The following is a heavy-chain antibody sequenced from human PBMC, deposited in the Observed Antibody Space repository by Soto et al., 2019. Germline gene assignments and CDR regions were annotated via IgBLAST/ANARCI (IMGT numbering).Heavy chain of an antibody. V-gene: IGHV3-74*01. D-gene: IGHD6-13*01. CDR3: ARARREYSSSWYYYYGMDV. CDR1: GFTFSSYW. Sequence: HPGGSLRLSCAASGFTFSSYWMHWVRQAPGKGLVWVSRINSDGSSTSYADSVKGRFTISRDNAKNTLYLQMNSLRAEDTAVYYCARARREYSSSWYYYYGMDVWGQGTTVTVSS. CDR2: INSDGSST. J-gene: IGHJ6*02.